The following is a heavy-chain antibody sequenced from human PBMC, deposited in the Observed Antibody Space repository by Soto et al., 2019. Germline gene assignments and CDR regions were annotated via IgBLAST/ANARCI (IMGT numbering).Heavy chain of an antibody. CDR2: ISAYNGNT. Sequence: ASVTVSCKASGYTFTSYGISWVRQAPGQGLEWMGWISAYNGNTNYAQKLQGRVTMTTDTSTSTAYMELRSLRSDDTAVYYCARCPLNIVVVVAATSWFDPWGQGTLVTVSS. CDR1: GYTFTSYG. V-gene: IGHV1-18*01. CDR3: ARCPLNIVVVVAATSWFDP. J-gene: IGHJ5*02. D-gene: IGHD2-15*01.